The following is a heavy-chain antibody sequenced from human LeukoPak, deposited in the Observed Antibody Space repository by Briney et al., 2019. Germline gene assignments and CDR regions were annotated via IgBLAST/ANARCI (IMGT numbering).Heavy chain of an antibody. CDR1: GVSFSTYY. CDR2: VNHSGYT. V-gene: IGHV4-34*01. CDR3: ARLRRSGSPVLDY. J-gene: IGHJ4*02. D-gene: IGHD1-1*01. Sequence: PSETLSLTCDVSGVSFSTYYWSWIRQSPEKGLEWIGEVNHSGYTNYNPSLKGRVTISVDPSKNQLSLKLSSVTAADTAVYYCARLRRSGSPVLDYWGQGTLVTVSS.